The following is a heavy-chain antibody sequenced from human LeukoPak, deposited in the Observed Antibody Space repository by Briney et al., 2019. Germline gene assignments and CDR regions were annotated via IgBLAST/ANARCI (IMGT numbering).Heavy chain of an antibody. CDR2: TYYRSKWYN. Sequence: SQTLSLTCAISGDSVSNNSAIWIWIRQSPSRGLQWLGRTYYRSKWYNDYAVSVKSRITLNVDTSKNQFSLQLNSVPPEDTAVYYCARSSNLHYFDYWGQGTQVTVSS. V-gene: IGHV6-1*01. CDR1: GDSVSNNSAI. CDR3: ARSSNLHYFDY. J-gene: IGHJ4*02.